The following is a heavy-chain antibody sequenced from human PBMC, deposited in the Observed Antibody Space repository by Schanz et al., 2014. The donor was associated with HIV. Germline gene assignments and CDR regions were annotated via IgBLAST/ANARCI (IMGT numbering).Heavy chain of an antibody. V-gene: IGHV4-34*01. CDR2: ISHSGTT. CDR1: GGSFSGYF. CDR3: ARGGILLLRGVSNWFDP. J-gene: IGHJ5*02. D-gene: IGHD3-10*01. Sequence: QVQLHQSGAGLLKPSETLSLTCAVYGGSFSGYFWSWVRQSPGKGLEWIGEISHSGTTNYNPSLGSLVSMSVDTAKNKFSVNLKSMTAADTAVYYCARGGILLLRGVSNWFDPWGQGTLVIVSS.